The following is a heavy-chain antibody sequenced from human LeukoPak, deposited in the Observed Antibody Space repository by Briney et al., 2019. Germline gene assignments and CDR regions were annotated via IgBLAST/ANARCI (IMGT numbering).Heavy chain of an antibody. CDR2: IYYSGST. Sequence: PSETLSLTCTVSGGSIRSTSYYWSWIRQPPGKGLEWIGYIYYSGSTNYNPSLKSRVTISVDTSKNQFSLKLSSVTAADTAVYYCARDWGSYWFDPWGQGTLVTVSS. V-gene: IGHV4-61*01. D-gene: IGHD3-16*01. J-gene: IGHJ5*02. CDR3: ARDWGSYWFDP. CDR1: GGSIRSTSYY.